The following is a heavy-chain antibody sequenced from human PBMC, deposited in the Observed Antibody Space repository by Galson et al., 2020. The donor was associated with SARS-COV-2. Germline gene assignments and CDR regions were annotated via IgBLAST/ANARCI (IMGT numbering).Heavy chain of an antibody. J-gene: IGHJ6*02. Sequence: SETLSLTCTVSGGSIRGYYWTWIRQPPGKGLEWIGNIYYTGSTKYNTSLKTRVTISVDTSNNQFSLKLSSVTAADTAMYYCARDTPNYGMVVWGQGTTVTVSS. CDR3: ARDTPNYGMVV. V-gene: IGHV4-59*08. CDR1: GGSIRGYY. CDR2: IYYTGST. D-gene: IGHD2-15*01.